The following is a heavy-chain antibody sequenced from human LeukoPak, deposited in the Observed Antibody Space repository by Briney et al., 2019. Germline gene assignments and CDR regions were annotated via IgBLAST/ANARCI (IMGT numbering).Heavy chain of an antibody. Sequence: GGSLRLSCAASGFTFSGSAMHWVRQASGKGLEWVANIKQDGSEKYYVDSVKGRFTISRDYAKNSLYLQMNSLRAEDTAVYYCAREYSGYDYTYFDYWGQGTLVTVSS. CDR2: IKQDGSEK. V-gene: IGHV3-7*04. D-gene: IGHD5-12*01. CDR3: AREYSGYDYTYFDY. CDR1: GFTFSGSA. J-gene: IGHJ4*02.